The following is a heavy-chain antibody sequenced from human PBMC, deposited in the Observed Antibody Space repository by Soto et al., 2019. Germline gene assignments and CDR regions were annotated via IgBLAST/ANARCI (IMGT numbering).Heavy chain of an antibody. J-gene: IGHJ6*02. Sequence: ASVKVSCKASGGTFSSYTISWVRQAPGQGLEWMGRIIPFLGIANYAQKFQGRVTITADKPTSTAYMELSSLRSEDTAVYYCAKDTYYYGMDVWGRGTTVTVSS. V-gene: IGHV1-69*04. CDR2: IIPFLGIA. CDR1: GGTFSSYT. CDR3: AKDTYYYGMDV.